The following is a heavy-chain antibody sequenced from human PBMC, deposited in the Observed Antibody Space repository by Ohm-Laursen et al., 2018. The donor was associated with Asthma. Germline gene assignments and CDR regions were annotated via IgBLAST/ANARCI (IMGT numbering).Heavy chain of an antibody. CDR2: ISYDGNNK. CDR1: GFSFSRSA. CDR3: ARDLSTYYVFDH. D-gene: IGHD3-10*01. J-gene: IGHJ4*02. V-gene: IGHV3-30*19. Sequence: SLRLSCTAPGFSFSRSAINWVRQAPGKGLEWVAFISYDGNNKLYADSVKGRFTISRDSSKNTVYLQMNSLRAEDTAVYFCARDLSTYYVFDHCGQGTLVTVSS.